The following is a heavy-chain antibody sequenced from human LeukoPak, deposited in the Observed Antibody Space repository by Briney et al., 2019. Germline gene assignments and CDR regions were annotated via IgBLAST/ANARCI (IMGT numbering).Heavy chain of an antibody. CDR2: INPSSGST. CDR1: GYTFTSYQ. CDR3: ARVESWESNISNYLDY. D-gene: IGHD3-10*01. J-gene: IGHJ4*02. Sequence: VASVKVSCKASGYTFTSYQMHWVRQAPGQGLEWMGIINPSSGSTIYAHKFQGRVTMTRDMSTSTVYMELSSLRSEDTAVYYCARVESWESNISNYLDYWGQGTLVTVSS. V-gene: IGHV1-46*01.